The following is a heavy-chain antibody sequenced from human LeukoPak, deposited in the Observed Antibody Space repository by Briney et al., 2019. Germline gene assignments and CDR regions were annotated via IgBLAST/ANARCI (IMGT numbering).Heavy chain of an antibody. CDR3: AIAIDRYDYGEYVYYYGMDV. V-gene: IGHV1-18*01. CDR1: GYTFTSYG. Sequence: GASVKVSCKASGYTFTSYGISWVRQAPGQGLEWMGWISAYNGNTNYAQKLQGRVTMTTATYTSTAYMELRSLRSDDTAVYYCAIAIDRYDYGEYVYYYGMDVWGQGTTVTVSS. CDR2: ISAYNGNT. D-gene: IGHD4-17*01. J-gene: IGHJ6*02.